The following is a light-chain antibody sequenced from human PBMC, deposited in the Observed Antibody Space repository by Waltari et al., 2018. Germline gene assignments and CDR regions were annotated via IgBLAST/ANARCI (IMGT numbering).Light chain of an antibody. CDR3: QQYNRWPPIT. V-gene: IGKV3-15*01. Sequence: EVVMTQSPATLSLFPGERVTLSCRASQSVGSNLAWYQQKPGQAPRLLIYEASTRATGVPARFRGSGSGTEFTLTISSLQSEDFAVYYCQQYNRWPPITFGQGTRLEIK. J-gene: IGKJ5*01. CDR2: EAS. CDR1: QSVGSN.